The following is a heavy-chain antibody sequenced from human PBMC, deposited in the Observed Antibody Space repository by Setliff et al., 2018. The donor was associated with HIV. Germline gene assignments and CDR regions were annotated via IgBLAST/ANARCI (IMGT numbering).Heavy chain of an antibody. Sequence: GGSLRLSCAASGFSFHDYAIHWVRQVPGKGLEWVSGISWNNFPIGFADSVRGRFTVSRDNAKNSLFLQMKSLRAEDTGVYYCARDFYGSGSPPCGYWGQGTLVTSPQ. CDR3: ARDFYGSGSPPCGY. V-gene: IGHV3-9*01. CDR2: ISWNNFPI. D-gene: IGHD3-10*01. CDR1: GFSFHDYA. J-gene: IGHJ4*02.